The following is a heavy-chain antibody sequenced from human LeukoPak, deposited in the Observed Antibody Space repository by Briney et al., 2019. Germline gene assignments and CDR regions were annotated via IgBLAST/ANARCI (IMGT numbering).Heavy chain of an antibody. Sequence: SETLSLTCTVSGGSISSGGYYWSWIRQPPGKGLEWIGYIYHSGSTYYNPSRKSRVTISVDRSKNQFSLKLSSVTAADTAVYYCARAGNPYNWFDPWGQGTLVTVSS. CDR2: IYHSGST. CDR3: ARAGNPYNWFDP. CDR1: GGSISSGGYY. V-gene: IGHV4-30-2*01. D-gene: IGHD3-10*01. J-gene: IGHJ5*02.